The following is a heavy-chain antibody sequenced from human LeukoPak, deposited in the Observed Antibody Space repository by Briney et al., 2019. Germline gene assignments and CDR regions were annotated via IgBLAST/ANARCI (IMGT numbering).Heavy chain of an antibody. Sequence: SETLSLTCTVSGGSISSSSYYWGWIRQPPGKGLEWIGSIYYSGSTYYNPSLKSRVTISVDTSKNQFSLKLSSVTAADTAVYYCARVYHTNYYGSGNYYYYGMDVWGQGTTVTVSS. CDR1: GGSISSSSYY. D-gene: IGHD3-10*01. CDR3: ARVYHTNYYGSGNYYYYGMDV. CDR2: IYYSGST. J-gene: IGHJ6*02. V-gene: IGHV4-39*07.